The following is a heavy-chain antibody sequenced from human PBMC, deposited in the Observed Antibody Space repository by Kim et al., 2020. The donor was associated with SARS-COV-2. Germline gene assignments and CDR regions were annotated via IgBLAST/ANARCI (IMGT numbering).Heavy chain of an antibody. J-gene: IGHJ4*02. CDR2: IWYDGSSK. CDR3: AGAFGDYGLDY. D-gene: IGHD4-17*01. V-gene: IGHV3-33*01. Sequence: GGSLRLSCAASGFIFSRYGMHWVRQAPGKGLERVAVIWYDGSSKNYADSVKGRFTISRDNSKNTLYLQMNSLRVEDTAVYYCAGAFGDYGLDYWGQGTLVTVSS. CDR1: GFIFSRYG.